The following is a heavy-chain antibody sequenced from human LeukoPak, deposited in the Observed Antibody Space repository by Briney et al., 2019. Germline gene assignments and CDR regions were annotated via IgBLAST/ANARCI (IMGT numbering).Heavy chain of an antibody. Sequence: SETLSLTCVVSDYSISSGYFWGWIRQPPGKGLEWIGSIHHGGNTYYNLSLKSRVTVSIDTSKNQFSLKLSSVTATDTAVYFCARVGGDPAMVRDAFDIWGQGTMVTISS. CDR2: IHHGGNT. J-gene: IGHJ3*02. CDR3: ARVGGDPAMVRDAFDI. D-gene: IGHD5-18*01. V-gene: IGHV4-38-2*01. CDR1: DYSISSGYF.